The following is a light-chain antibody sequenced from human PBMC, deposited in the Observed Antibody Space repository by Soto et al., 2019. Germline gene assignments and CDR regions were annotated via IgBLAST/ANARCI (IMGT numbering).Light chain of an antibody. Sequence: QSVLTQPPPVSAAPGQKVTISCSGSSSNIGNNYVSWYQQLPGTAPKLLIYDNNKRPSGIPDRFSGSKSGTSATLGITGLQTGDEADYYCGTWDSSLSAVFGGGT. V-gene: IGLV1-51*01. CDR2: DNN. CDR3: GTWDSSLSAV. J-gene: IGLJ2*01. CDR1: SSNIGNNY.